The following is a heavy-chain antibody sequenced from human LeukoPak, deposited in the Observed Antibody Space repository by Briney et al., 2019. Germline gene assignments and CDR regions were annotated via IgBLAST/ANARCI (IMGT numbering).Heavy chain of an antibody. D-gene: IGHD7-27*01. Sequence: SETLSLTCSVNGGSFSSYYWSWIRQPAGKGLEWIGRIYTSGSTNYNPSLKSRVTMSVDTSKNQFSLKLSSVTAADTAVYYCARESNWGPSTQNWFDPWGQGTLVTVSS. CDR3: ARESNWGPSTQNWFDP. J-gene: IGHJ5*02. CDR2: IYTSGST. V-gene: IGHV4-4*07. CDR1: GGSFSSYY.